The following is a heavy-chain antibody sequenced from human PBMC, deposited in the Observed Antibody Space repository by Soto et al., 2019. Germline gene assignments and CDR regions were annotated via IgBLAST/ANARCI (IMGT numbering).Heavy chain of an antibody. CDR2: IYWDDSK. CDR1: GFSLSTSGVG. CDR3: AHKGPEDWPLDY. J-gene: IGHJ4*02. D-gene: IGHD3-9*01. Sequence: QITLKESGPTLVRPTQTLTLTCAFSGFSLSTSGVGVGWIRQPPGKALEWLAVIYWDDSKHYSPSLRSRLTITQDTSKNQVVLTMTNRDPMDTGTYYCAHKGPEDWPLDYWGQGTLVTISS. V-gene: IGHV2-5*02.